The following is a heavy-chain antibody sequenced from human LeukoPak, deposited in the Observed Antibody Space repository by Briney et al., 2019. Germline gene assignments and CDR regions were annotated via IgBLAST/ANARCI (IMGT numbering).Heavy chain of an antibody. CDR2: ISTSVSTI. CDR1: GFAFSSYE. Sequence: PEGSLRLSCAASGFAFSSYEMNWVRQAPGKGLEWASYISTSVSTIYYGDSVKGRFTISRDNAKNSLFLQMNILRAEDTAVYYCARGSDYGVGAFDIWGQGTMVTVSS. J-gene: IGHJ3*02. CDR3: ARGSDYGVGAFDI. D-gene: IGHD4-17*01. V-gene: IGHV3-48*03.